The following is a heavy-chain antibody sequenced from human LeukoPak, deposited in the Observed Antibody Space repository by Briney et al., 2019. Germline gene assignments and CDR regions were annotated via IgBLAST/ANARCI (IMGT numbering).Heavy chain of an antibody. CDR3: ARKLRGGPPGTGGLAAAGSYYFDY. CDR2: ISSSSSTI. V-gene: IGHV3-48*04. CDR1: GFTFSSYS. J-gene: IGHJ4*02. D-gene: IGHD6-13*01. Sequence: GGSLRLSCAASGFTFSSYSMNWVRQAPGKGLEWVSYISSSSSTIYYADSVKGRFTISRDNAKNSLYLQMNSLRAEDTAVYYCARKLRGGPPGTGGLAAAGSYYFDYWGQGTLVTVSS.